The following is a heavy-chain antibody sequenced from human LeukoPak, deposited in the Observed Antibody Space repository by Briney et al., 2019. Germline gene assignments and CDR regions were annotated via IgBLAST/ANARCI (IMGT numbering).Heavy chain of an antibody. Sequence: SETLSLTCTVSGGSISSYYWSWIRQPPGKGLEWIGYIYYSGSTNYNPSLKSRVTISVDTSKNQFSLKLSSATAADTAVYYCARRDFWSGYYFDIWGQGTMVTVSS. V-gene: IGHV4-59*08. CDR2: IYYSGST. CDR3: ARRDFWSGYYFDI. J-gene: IGHJ3*02. D-gene: IGHD3-3*01. CDR1: GGSISSYY.